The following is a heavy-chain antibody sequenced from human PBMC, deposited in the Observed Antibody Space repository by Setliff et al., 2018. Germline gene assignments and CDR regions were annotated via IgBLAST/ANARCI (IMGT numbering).Heavy chain of an antibody. J-gene: IGHJ5*02. D-gene: IGHD2-21*01. CDR3: VRVGVDAIPA. V-gene: IGHV1-18*01. CDR2: ISPYNGHT. CDR1: GYLLTSYG. Sequence: ASVKVSCKTSGYLLTSYGLTWVRQAPGQGLDWMGWISPYNGHTNYAQKLQGRITMTTDTSTNTASMELRSLRSDDTAVYYCVRVGVDAIPAWGQGTMVTVSS.